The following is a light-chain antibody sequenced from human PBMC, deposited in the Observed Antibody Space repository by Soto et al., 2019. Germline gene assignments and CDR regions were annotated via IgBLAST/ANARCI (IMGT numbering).Light chain of an antibody. J-gene: IGKJ5*01. V-gene: IGKV3-20*01. Sequence: EIVLTQSPGTLSLSPGERATLSCRASQSVSSSYLAWYQQKPDQAPRLLIYGTSIRATGIPDRFSGGGSGTDFSLTISRLEPADVAVYYCQHYYGSPLVTFGQGTKLEIK. CDR2: GTS. CDR3: QHYYGSPLVT. CDR1: QSVSSSY.